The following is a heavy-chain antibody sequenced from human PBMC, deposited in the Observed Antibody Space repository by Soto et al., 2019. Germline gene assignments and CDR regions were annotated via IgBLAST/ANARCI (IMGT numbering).Heavy chain of an antibody. J-gene: IGHJ4*02. CDR2: IWYDGSNK. CDR3: ARGRGLVRGVKSRYFDY. D-gene: IGHD3-10*01. Sequence: GGSLRLSCAASGFTFSSYGMHWVRQAPGKGPEWVAVIWYDGSNKYYADSVKGRFTISRDNSKNTLYLQMNSLRAEDTAVYYCARGRGLVRGVKSRYFDYWGQGTLVTVSS. V-gene: IGHV3-33*01. CDR1: GFTFSSYG.